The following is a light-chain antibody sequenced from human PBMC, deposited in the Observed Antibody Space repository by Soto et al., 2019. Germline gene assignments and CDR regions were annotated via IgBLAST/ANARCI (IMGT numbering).Light chain of an antibody. V-gene: IGKV1-16*01. J-gene: IGKJ1*01. Sequence: DIQMTQSLSSLSASVGDRVSITCRASQRISIYLNWYQQKPGKAPKLLIYVASSLQSGVPSRFSGSGSGTEFTLTISSLQPDDFATYYCQHYNSYSEAFGQGTKVDIK. CDR2: VAS. CDR1: QRISIY. CDR3: QHYNSYSEA.